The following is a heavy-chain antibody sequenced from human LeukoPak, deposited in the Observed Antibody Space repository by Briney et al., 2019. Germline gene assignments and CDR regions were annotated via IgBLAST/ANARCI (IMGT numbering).Heavy chain of an antibody. V-gene: IGHV1-2*02. CDR1: GYTFTGYY. CDR2: INPSSGGT. J-gene: IGHJ1*01. Sequence: GASVKVSCKASGYTFTGYYMHWVRQAPGQGLEWMGWINPSSGGTKFAQEFQGRVTMTRDTSISTGYMELSRLRSDDTAVYYCAGGEVSSWFDYFQHWGQGTLVTVSS. CDR3: AGGEVSSWFDYFQH. D-gene: IGHD6-13*01.